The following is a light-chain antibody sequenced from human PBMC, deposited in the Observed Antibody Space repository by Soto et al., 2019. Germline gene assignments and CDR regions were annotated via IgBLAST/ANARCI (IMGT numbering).Light chain of an antibody. J-gene: IGLJ2*01. CDR3: CSYAGSDTMI. CDR2: EGS. CDR1: SSDVGSYNL. V-gene: IGLV2-23*01. Sequence: QSALTQPASVSGSPGQSITISCTGTSSDVGSYNLVSWYQQPPGEAPKLMIYEGSKRPSGVSNRFSVAKSGNTASLTISGLHAEDEADYYCCSYAGSDTMIFGGGTKVTVL.